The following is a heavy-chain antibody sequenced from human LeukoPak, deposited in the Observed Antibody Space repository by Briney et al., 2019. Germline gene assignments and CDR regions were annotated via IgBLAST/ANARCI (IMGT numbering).Heavy chain of an antibody. Sequence: SETLSLTCTVSGGSISSYYWSWIRQPPGKGLEWIGYIYYSGSTNYNPSLKSRVTISVDTSKNQFSLKLSSVTAADTAVYYCARHYGDYQLRPYLDYWGQGILVTVSS. CDR1: GGSISSYY. V-gene: IGHV4-59*08. J-gene: IGHJ4*02. D-gene: IGHD4-17*01. CDR2: IYYSGST. CDR3: ARHYGDYQLRPYLDY.